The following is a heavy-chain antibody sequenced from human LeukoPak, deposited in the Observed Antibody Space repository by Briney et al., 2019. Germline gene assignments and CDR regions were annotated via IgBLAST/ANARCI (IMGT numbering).Heavy chain of an antibody. V-gene: IGHV4-39*07. CDR2: IYYSGST. CDR3: ARNYYDSSGYYELDY. CDR1: GASISSSSYY. J-gene: IGHJ4*02. D-gene: IGHD3-22*01. Sequence: SETLSLTCTVSGASISSSSYYWGWIRQPPGKGLEWIGSIYYSGSTYYNPSLKSRVTISVDTSKNQFSLKLSSVTAADTAVYYCARNYYDSSGYYELDYWGQGTLVTVSS.